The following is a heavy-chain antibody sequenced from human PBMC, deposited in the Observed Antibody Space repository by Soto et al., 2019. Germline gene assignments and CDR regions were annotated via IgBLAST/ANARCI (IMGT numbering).Heavy chain of an antibody. CDR1: GGTFSRYA. CDR3: VRGHRSSFGHNYGIDA. Sequence: GASVKVSCKASGGTFSRYAISWVRQAPGQGLEGMGGIIPIFGTANYAQKFQGRVTITADKSTSTAYMELSSLRSEDTAVYYCVRGHRSSFGHNYGIDARGHGTRVSVSS. D-gene: IGHD6-13*01. V-gene: IGHV1-69*06. CDR2: IIPIFGTA. J-gene: IGHJ6*02.